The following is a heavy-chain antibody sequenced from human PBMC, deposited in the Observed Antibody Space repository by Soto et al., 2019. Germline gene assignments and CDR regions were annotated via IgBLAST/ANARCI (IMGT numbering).Heavy chain of an antibody. J-gene: IGHJ4*02. CDR2: IDQDGSEK. D-gene: IGHD7-27*01. CDR3: ARDKHWGDRTFDY. CDR1: GFTFSSYW. V-gene: IGHV3-7*01. Sequence: GGSLRLSCAASGFTFSSYWMIWVRQAPGKGLEWVANIDQDGSEKSYVDSVKGRFTISRDNAKNSLYLQMNSLRAEDTAVYYCARDKHWGDRTFDYWGQGTLVTVSS.